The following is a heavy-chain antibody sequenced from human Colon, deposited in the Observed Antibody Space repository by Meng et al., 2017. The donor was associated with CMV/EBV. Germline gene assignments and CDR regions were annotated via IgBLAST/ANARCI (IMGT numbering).Heavy chain of an antibody. CDR2: MSPAENEY. J-gene: IGHJ4*01. V-gene: IGHV3-7*03. D-gene: IGHD6-19*01. Sequence: SGAAAGFSFSDYWVTWVRQRPGKGLELVANMSPAENEYSYGDSVEGRFTMSRDNAKDSLYLDMTGLRADDTAVYFCATDFGWYRRIYWGQGTLVTVSS. CDR3: ATDFGWYRRIY. CDR1: GFSFSDYW.